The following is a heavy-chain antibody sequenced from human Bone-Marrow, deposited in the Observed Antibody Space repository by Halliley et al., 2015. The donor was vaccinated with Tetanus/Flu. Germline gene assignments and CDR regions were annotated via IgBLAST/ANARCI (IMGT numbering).Heavy chain of an antibody. Sequence: WVSHIYGGGITDYADSVKGRFTITRDNSKNTLYLQMNNLRAEDTAVYYCARDLAGAGTGLDYWGQGSLVTVSS. J-gene: IGHJ4*02. CDR2: IYGGGIT. D-gene: IGHD6-19*01. V-gene: IGHV3-66*01. CDR3: ARDLAGAGTGLDY.